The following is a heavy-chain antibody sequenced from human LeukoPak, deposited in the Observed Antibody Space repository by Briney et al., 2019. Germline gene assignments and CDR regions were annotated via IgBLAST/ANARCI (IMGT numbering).Heavy chain of an antibody. CDR2: ISSSSSYI. CDR1: GFTFSGYS. V-gene: IGHV3-21*01. D-gene: IGHD1-26*01. CDR3: AKDIRWELLPLDY. Sequence: GGSLRLSCAASGFTFSGYSMNWVRQAPGKGLEWVSSISSSSSYIYYADSVKGRFTISRDNAKNSLYLQMNSLRAEDAAVYYCAKDIRWELLPLDYWGQGTLVTVSS. J-gene: IGHJ4*02.